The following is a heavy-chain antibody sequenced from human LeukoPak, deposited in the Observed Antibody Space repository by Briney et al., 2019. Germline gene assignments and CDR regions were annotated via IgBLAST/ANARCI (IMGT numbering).Heavy chain of an antibody. CDR1: GFTFSSYW. Sequence: GGSLRLSCAASGFTFSSYWMSWVRQAPGKGLEWVANIKQDGSEKYYVDSVKGRFTISRDNAKNSLYLQMNSLRAEDTAVYYCARTQGVLRFLEWLPLAFDIWGQGTMVTVSS. J-gene: IGHJ3*02. V-gene: IGHV3-7*01. D-gene: IGHD3-3*01. CDR3: ARTQGVLRFLEWLPLAFDI. CDR2: IKQDGSEK.